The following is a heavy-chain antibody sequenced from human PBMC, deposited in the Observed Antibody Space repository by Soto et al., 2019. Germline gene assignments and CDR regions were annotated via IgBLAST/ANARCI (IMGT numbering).Heavy chain of an antibody. J-gene: IGHJ4*02. V-gene: IGHV3-23*01. CDR1: GFTFSSYA. Sequence: GGSLRLSCAASGFTFSSYAVSWVRQAPGKGPEWISSISGSGSTIYYADSVKGRFTISRDNSKNTLYLQMSSLRAEDTAVYYCAKVFYYYDSSGYYYFDYWGQGALVTVSS. CDR3: AKVFYYYDSSGYYYFDY. D-gene: IGHD3-22*01. CDR2: ISGSGSTI.